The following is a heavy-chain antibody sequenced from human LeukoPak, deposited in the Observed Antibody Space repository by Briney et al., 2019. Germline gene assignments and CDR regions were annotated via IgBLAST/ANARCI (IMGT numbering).Heavy chain of an antibody. D-gene: IGHD3-22*01. CDR2: IRSKAYGGTT. J-gene: IGHJ5*02. CDR1: GFTFCDYA. CDR3: TREEITMIVVGWFDP. Sequence: GGSLRLSCTASGFTFCDYAMSWVRQAPGKGVEWVGFIRSKAYGGTTEYAASVKGRFTISRDDSKSIAYLQMNSLKTEDTAVYYCTREEITMIVVGWFDPWGQGTLVTVSS. V-gene: IGHV3-49*04.